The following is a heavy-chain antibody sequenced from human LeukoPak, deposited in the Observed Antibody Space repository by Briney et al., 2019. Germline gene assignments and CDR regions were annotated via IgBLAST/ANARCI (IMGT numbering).Heavy chain of an antibody. CDR2: MYYRGNT. J-gene: IGHJ4*02. V-gene: IGHV4-39*01. D-gene: IGHD3-10*02. CDR1: GGSISSSTYY. CDR3: ARQYFLILSLYYFDY. Sequence: SETLSLTCTVSGGSISSSTYYWGWIRQPPGKGLEWVGHMYYRGNTFYNPSLKSRVTISVDTSKNQFSLKLSSVTAADTAVYYCARQYFLILSLYYFDYWGQGTLVTVSS.